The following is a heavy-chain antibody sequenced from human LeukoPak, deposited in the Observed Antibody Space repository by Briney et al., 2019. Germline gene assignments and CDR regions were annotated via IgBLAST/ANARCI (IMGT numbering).Heavy chain of an antibody. CDR3: AKDGYSICWTRYYGMDV. CDR2: ITYDGTNK. J-gene: IGHJ6*02. D-gene: IGHD4-11*01. Sequence: GRSLRLSCAASGFTFNVYGMYWVRQAPGKGLEWVALITYDGTNKDHVDSVKGRFTISRDNSNNTLYLQMNSLRPDDTAVYYCAKDGYSICWTRYYGMDVGGQDTTVAVSS. CDR1: GFTFNVYG. V-gene: IGHV3-30*18.